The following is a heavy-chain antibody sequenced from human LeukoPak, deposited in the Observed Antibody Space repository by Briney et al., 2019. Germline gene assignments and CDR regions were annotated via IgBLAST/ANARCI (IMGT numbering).Heavy chain of an antibody. CDR2: INPSGGST. J-gene: IGHJ4*02. Sequence: ASVKVSCKASGGTFSSYAISWVRQAPGQGLEWMGIINPSGGSTSYAQKFQGRVTMTRDTSTRTVYMELSSLRSEDTAVYYCARVPHIAAAGDYWGQGTLVTVSS. CDR1: GGTFSSYA. D-gene: IGHD6-13*01. V-gene: IGHV1-46*01. CDR3: ARVPHIAAAGDY.